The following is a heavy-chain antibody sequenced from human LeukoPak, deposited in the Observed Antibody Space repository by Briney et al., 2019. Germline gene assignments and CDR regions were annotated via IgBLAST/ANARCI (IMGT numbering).Heavy chain of an antibody. CDR3: ARDKLKYYYDSSGSTSFDY. D-gene: IGHD3-22*01. CDR2: INSDGSST. CDR1: GFTFSSYD. V-gene: IGHV3-74*01. J-gene: IGHJ4*02. Sequence: PGGSLRLSCAASGFTFSSYDMSWVHQPPGKGLVWVSRINSDGSSTSYADSVKGRFTISRDNAKNTLYLQMNSLRAEDTAVYYCARDKLKYYYDSSGSTSFDYWGQGTLVTVSS.